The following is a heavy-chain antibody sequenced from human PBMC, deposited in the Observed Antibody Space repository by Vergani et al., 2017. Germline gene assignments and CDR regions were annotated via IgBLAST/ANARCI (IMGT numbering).Heavy chain of an antibody. CDR2: INPSGGST. Sequence: QVQLVQSGAEVKKPGASVKVSCKASGYTFTSYYMHWVRQAPGQGLEWMGIINPSGGSTSYAQKFQGRVTMTRDTSTSTVYMELSSLRSEDTAVYYCARVDTAMVHDYYYGMDVWGQGTTVTVSS. J-gene: IGHJ6*02. V-gene: IGHV1-46*01. D-gene: IGHD5-18*01. CDR1: GYTFTSYY. CDR3: ARVDTAMVHDYYYGMDV.